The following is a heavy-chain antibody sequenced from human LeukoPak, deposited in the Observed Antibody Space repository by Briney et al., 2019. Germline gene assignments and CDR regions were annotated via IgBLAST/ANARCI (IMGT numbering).Heavy chain of an antibody. CDR3: AREYTVVTLGYYYYYMDV. Sequence: ASVKVSCKASGYTFTGYYMHWVRQAPGQGLEWMGWINPNSGGTNYAQKFQGRVTMTRDTSISTAYMELSRLRSDDTAVYYCAREYTVVTLGYYYYYMDVWGKGTTVTVSS. CDR1: GYTFTGYY. D-gene: IGHD4-23*01. CDR2: INPNSGGT. V-gene: IGHV1-2*02. J-gene: IGHJ6*03.